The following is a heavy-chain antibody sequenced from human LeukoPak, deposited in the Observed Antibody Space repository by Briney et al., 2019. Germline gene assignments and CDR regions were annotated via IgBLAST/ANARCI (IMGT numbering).Heavy chain of an antibody. CDR1: GFTVSSNY. D-gene: IGHD6-13*01. V-gene: IGHV3-53*05. CDR3: AKDRRPGIAAAGTPGWFDP. Sequence: GGSLRLSCAASGFTVSSNYMSWVRQAPGKGLEWVSVIYSGGSTYYADSVKGRFTISRDNSKNTLYLQMNSLRAEDTALYYCAKDRRPGIAAAGTPGWFDPWGQGTLVTVSS. J-gene: IGHJ5*02. CDR2: IYSGGST.